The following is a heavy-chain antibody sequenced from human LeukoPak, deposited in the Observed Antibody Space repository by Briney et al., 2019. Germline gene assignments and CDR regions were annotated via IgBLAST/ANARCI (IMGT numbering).Heavy chain of an antibody. CDR3: ARDIAAAGIRDY. Sequence: GGSLRLSCAASGFTFSSYAMSWVRQAPGKGLEWVSAISGSGGSTYYADSVKGRFTISRDNSKNTLYLQMNSLRAEDTAVYYCARDIAAAGIRDYWGQGTLVTVSS. CDR2: ISGSGGST. V-gene: IGHV3-23*01. D-gene: IGHD6-13*01. J-gene: IGHJ4*02. CDR1: GFTFSSYA.